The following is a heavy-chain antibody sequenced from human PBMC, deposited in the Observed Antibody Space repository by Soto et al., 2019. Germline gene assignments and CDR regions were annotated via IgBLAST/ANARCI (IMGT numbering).Heavy chain of an antibody. CDR1: GGTFSSYS. J-gene: IGHJ5*02. CDR2: VIPILGMA. Sequence: QVQLVQSGAEVKKPGSSVKVSCEASGGTFSSYSFSWVRQAPGQGLEWMGRVIPILGMANYAQKFQGRVRNTADKSTSTVYMELSSLRSEDTAVYYCARGGAVVVPGAVDRHNWFDPWGQGTLVTVSS. CDR3: ARGGAVVVPGAVDRHNWFDP. D-gene: IGHD2-2*01. V-gene: IGHV1-69*02.